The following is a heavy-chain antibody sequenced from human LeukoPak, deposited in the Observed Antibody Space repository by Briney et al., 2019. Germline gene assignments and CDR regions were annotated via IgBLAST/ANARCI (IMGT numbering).Heavy chain of an antibody. CDR1: GYTFTSYY. D-gene: IGHD4-17*01. CDR3: ARDYGDLYDAFDI. V-gene: IGHV1-2*04. Sequence: ASVKVSSKASGYTFTSYYMHWVRQAPGQGLEWMGWINPNSGGTNYAQKFQGWVTMTRDTSISTAYMELSRLRSDDTAVYYCARDYGDLYDAFDIWGQGTMVTVSS. CDR2: INPNSGGT. J-gene: IGHJ3*02.